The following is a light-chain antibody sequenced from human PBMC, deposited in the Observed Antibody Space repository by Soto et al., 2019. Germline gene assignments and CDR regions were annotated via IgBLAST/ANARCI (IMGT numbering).Light chain of an antibody. CDR1: QSGSSS. J-gene: IGKJ4*01. CDR3: QQRSNWFLT. V-gene: IGKV3-11*01. Sequence: EIVLTQSPATLSLSPGERATLSCRASQSGSSSLAWYQQKPGQAPRLLIYDATNRATGIPARFSGSGSGTDFTLTISSLEPEDFAVYYCQQRSNWFLTFGGWTKVEIK. CDR2: DAT.